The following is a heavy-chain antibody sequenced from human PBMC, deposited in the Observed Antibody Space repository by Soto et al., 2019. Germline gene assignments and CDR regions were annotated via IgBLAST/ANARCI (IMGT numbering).Heavy chain of an antibody. V-gene: IGHV4-31*03. CDR3: VVGLEEGVGGQFDY. CDR1: GGSIRSGGHY. CDR2: IYYSGRT. Sequence: SETLSLTCTVSGGSIRSGGHYWTWIRQLPGQGLEWIGYIYYSGRTYYSPSLQSRLTISVDTSQNQFSLRLTSVTAADTAVYYCVVGLEEGVGGQFDYAGQGALVTVPS. D-gene: IGHD2-15*01. J-gene: IGHJ4*02.